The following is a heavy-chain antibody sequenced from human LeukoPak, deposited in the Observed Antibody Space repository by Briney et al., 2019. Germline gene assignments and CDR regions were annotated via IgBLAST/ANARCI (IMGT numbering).Heavy chain of an antibody. Sequence: GGSLRLSCAASGFTFSSYSMNWVRQAPGKGLEWVSSISSSSSYIYYADSVKGRFTISRDNSKNTLYLQMNSLRAEDTAVYYCAKAVKMGQLEYYFDYWGQGTLVTVSS. CDR2: ISSSSSYI. CDR1: GFTFSSYS. J-gene: IGHJ4*02. CDR3: AKAVKMGQLEYYFDY. V-gene: IGHV3-21*04. D-gene: IGHD6-6*01.